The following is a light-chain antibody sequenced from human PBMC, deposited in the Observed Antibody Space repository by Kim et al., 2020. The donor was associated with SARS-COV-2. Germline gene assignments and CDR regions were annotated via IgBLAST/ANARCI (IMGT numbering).Light chain of an antibody. Sequence: SLSPGQIASITCSGDKLGDKYACWYQQKPGQSPLLVIYQDSRRPAGIPERFSGSNSGNTATLTISGTQAMDEADYYCQAWDSSTVVFGGGTQLTVL. J-gene: IGLJ3*02. CDR2: QDS. CDR1: KLGDKY. CDR3: QAWDSSTVV. V-gene: IGLV3-1*01.